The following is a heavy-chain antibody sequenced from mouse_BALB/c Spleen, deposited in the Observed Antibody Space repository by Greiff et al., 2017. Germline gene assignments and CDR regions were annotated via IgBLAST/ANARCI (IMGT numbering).Heavy chain of an antibody. D-gene: IGHD2-4*01. J-gene: IGHJ3*01. CDR2: ISSGSSTI. V-gene: IGHV5-17*02. CDR3: ARDNYDYRAWFAY. CDR1: GFTFSSFG. Sequence: EVQVVESGGGLVQPGGSRKLSCAASGFTFSSFGMHWVRQAPEKGLEWVAYISSGSSTIYYADTVKGRFTISRDNPKNTLFLQMTSLRSEDTAMYYCARDNYDYRAWFAYWGQGTLVTVSA.